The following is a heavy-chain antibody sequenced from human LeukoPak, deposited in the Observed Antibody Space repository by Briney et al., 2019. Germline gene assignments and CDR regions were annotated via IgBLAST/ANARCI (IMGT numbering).Heavy chain of an antibody. V-gene: IGHV4-59*01. CDR3: ASLKGYYYMDV. CDR2: IYYSGST. CDR1: GGSISSYY. J-gene: IGHJ6*03. Sequence: PSETLSLTCTVSGGSISSYYWSWVRQPPGKGLEWIGYIYYSGSTNYNPSLKSRVTISVDTSKNQFSLKLSSVTAADTAVYYCASLKGYYYMDVWGKGTTVTVSS.